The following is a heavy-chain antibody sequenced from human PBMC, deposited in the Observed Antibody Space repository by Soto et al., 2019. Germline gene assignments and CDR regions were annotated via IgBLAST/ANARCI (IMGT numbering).Heavy chain of an antibody. J-gene: IGHJ5*02. D-gene: IGHD4-17*01. Sequence: SETLSLTCAVSSGSISSSNWWSWVRQPPGKGLEWIGEIYHSGSTNYNPSLKSRVTISVDTSKNQFSLKLSSVTAADTAVYYCAREEYYGDSNWFDLWGQGTLVTVSS. CDR3: AREEYYGDSNWFDL. CDR2: IYHSGST. V-gene: IGHV4-4*02. CDR1: SGSISSSNW.